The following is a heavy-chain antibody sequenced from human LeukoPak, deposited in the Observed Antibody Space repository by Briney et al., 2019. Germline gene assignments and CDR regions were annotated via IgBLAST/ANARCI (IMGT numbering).Heavy chain of an antibody. D-gene: IGHD6-19*01. CDR2: ISYDGSNK. Sequence: GGSLRLSCAASGFTFSSSAMHWVRQAPDKGLEWVAVISYDGSNKYYADSVKGRFTISRDNSKNTLYLQMNSLRADDTAVYYCARDRDSSGWYEGFDYWGQGTLVSVSS. J-gene: IGHJ4*02. V-gene: IGHV3-30-3*01. CDR3: ARDRDSSGWYEGFDY. CDR1: GFTFSSSA.